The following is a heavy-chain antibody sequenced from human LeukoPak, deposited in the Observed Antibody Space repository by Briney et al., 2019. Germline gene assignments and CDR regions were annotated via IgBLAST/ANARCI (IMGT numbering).Heavy chain of an antibody. CDR1: GFTFTDYW. V-gene: IGHV3-7*01. J-gene: IGHJ4*01. CDR3: ARDGTAAGLYFDL. CDR2: IRQDGSGK. D-gene: IGHD6-13*01. Sequence: GGSLRLSCEVSGFTFTDYWMNWVRQAPGKGPEWVASIRQDGSGKTYVDSVKGRFTISRDNTKNSLSLQLNGLRAEDTAVYYCARDGTAAGLYFDLWGQGTLVTVSS.